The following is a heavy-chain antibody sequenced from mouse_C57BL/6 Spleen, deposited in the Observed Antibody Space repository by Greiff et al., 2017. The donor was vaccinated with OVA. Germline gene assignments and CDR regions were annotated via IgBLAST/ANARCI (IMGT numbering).Heavy chain of an antibody. CDR3: AREDYYGSSYGDYYAMDY. Sequence: VQLQQPGTELVKPGASVKLSCKASGYTFTSYWMHWVKQRPGQGLEWIGNINPSNGGTNYNEKFKSKATLTVDKSSSTAYMQLSSLTSEDSAVYYCAREDYYGSSYGDYYAMDYWGQGTSVTVSS. J-gene: IGHJ4*01. D-gene: IGHD1-1*01. V-gene: IGHV1-53*01. CDR1: GYTFTSYW. CDR2: INPSNGGT.